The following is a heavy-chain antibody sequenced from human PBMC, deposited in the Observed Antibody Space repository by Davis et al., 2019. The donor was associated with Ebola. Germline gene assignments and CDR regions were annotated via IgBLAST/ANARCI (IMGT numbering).Heavy chain of an antibody. CDR2: MNPNSGNT. CDR1: GYTFTSYD. Sequence: ASVKVSCKASGYTFTSYDINWVRQATGQGLEWMGWMNPNSGNTGYAQKFQGRVTMTTDTSTSTAYMELRSLRSDDTAVYYCARSITMVRGVSWFDPWGQGTLVTVSS. D-gene: IGHD3-10*01. J-gene: IGHJ5*02. CDR3: ARSITMVRGVSWFDP. V-gene: IGHV1-8*01.